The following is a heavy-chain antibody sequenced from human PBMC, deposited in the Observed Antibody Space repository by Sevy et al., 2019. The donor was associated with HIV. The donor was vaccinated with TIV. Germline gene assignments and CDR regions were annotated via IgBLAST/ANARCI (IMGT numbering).Heavy chain of an antibody. J-gene: IGHJ4*02. CDR1: GYSFTSYW. CDR2: IYPGDSDT. CDR3: ARWRDRSIAARRVYYFDY. D-gene: IGHD6-6*01. V-gene: IGHV5-51*01. Sequence: GESLKISCKGSGYSFTSYWIGWVRQMPGKGLEWMGIIYPGDSDTRYSPSFQGQVTISADKSISTAYLQWSSLKASDTAMYYCARWRDRSIAARRVYYFDYWGQRTLVTVSS.